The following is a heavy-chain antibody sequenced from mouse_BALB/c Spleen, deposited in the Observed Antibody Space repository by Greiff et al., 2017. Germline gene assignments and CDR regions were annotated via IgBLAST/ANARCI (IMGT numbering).Heavy chain of an antibody. CDR3: VRGNLFAY. CDR1: GFTFNTYA. D-gene: IGHD2-1*01. J-gene: IGHJ3*01. CDR2: IRSKSNNYAT. V-gene: IGHV10-1*02. Sequence: EVHLVESGGGLVQPKGSLKLSCAASGFTFNTYAMNWVRQAPGKGLEWVARIRSKSNNYATYYADSVKDRFTISRDDSQSMLYLQMNNLKTEDTAMYYCVRGNLFAYWGQGTLVTVSA.